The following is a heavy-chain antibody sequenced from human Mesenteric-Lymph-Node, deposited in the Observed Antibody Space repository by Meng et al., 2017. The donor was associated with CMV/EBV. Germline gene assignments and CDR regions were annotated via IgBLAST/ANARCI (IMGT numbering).Heavy chain of an antibody. V-gene: IGHV3-23*01. CDR3: ATAKDSGYVFPGY. Sequence: GESLKISCAASGFAFSSYAMTWVRQAPGRGLEWVSAVSATGSSTFYADSVRGRFTISRDKSKNTLYMQMNSLRVEDTAVYYCATAKDSGYVFPGYWGQGTLVTVSS. CDR2: VSATGSST. J-gene: IGHJ4*02. D-gene: IGHD5-12*01. CDR1: GFAFSSYA.